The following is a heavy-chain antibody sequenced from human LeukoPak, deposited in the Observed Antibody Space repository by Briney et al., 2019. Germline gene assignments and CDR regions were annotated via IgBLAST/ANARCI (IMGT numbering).Heavy chain of an antibody. J-gene: IGHJ4*02. CDR3: ARVSMVRGGDLGFDY. D-gene: IGHD3-10*01. V-gene: IGHV1-69*13. CDR1: GGTFSSYA. CDR2: IIPIFGTA. Sequence: SVKVSCKASGGTFSSYAISWVRQAPGQGLEWMGGIIPIFGTANYAQKFQGRVTITADESTSTAYMELSSLRSEDTAVYYCARVSMVRGGDLGFDYWGQGTLVTVSS.